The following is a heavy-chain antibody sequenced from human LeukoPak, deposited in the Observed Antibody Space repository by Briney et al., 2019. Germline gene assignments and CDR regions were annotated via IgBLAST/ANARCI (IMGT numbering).Heavy chain of an antibody. D-gene: IGHD3-3*01. CDR1: GFTFSSYA. J-gene: IGHJ6*03. Sequence: GGSLRLSCAAAGFTFSSYAMSWVRQAPGKGLEWVSAISGSGGSTFYADSVEGRFTISRDISRNILYLQMNSLRVEDTAVYYCARDGGYYTTAYYMDVWGKGTTVTVSS. CDR3: ARDGGYYTTAYYMDV. CDR2: ISGSGGST. V-gene: IGHV3-23*01.